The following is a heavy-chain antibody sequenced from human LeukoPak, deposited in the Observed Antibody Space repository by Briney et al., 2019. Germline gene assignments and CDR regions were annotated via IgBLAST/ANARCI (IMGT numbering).Heavy chain of an antibody. CDR2: IYYSGST. CDR3: ARHGAYYYGMDV. CDR1: GGSISTYH. Sequence: PSETLSLTCTVSGGSISTYHYNWIRQPPGKGLEWIGSIYYSGSTYYNPSLKSRVTISVDTSKNQFSLKLSSVTAADTAVYYCARHGAYYYGMDVWGQGTTVTVSS. J-gene: IGHJ6*02. V-gene: IGHV4-39*01. D-gene: IGHD1-26*01.